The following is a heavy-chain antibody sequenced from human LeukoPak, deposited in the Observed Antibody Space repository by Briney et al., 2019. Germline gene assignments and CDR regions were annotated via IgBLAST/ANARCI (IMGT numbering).Heavy chain of an antibody. J-gene: IGHJ5*02. Sequence: ASVKVSCKASGGTFSSYAISWVRQAPGQGLEWMGWISAYNGNTNYAQKLQGRVTMTTDTSTSTAYMELRSLRSDDTAVYYCALRGVVPAAPFDPWGQGTLVTVSS. CDR1: GGTFSSYA. D-gene: IGHD2-2*01. CDR3: ALRGVVPAAPFDP. CDR2: ISAYNGNT. V-gene: IGHV1-18*01.